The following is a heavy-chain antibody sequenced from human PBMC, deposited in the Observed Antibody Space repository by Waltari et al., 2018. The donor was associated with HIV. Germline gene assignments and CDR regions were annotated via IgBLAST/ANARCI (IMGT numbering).Heavy chain of an antibody. J-gene: IGHJ5*02. V-gene: IGHV4-39*02. CDR2: MSYSGST. CDR3: ARSFAGYSNHVDP. Sequence: QLPLRESGPGLVKSPATLSLTCTASGGSKPSRSYYWGWTGQPPGKELEWIGSMSYSGSTYHNPSLRSRLTKSVDTSKNHSSLQLTSVTAADTTVYYCARSFAGYSNHVDPWGQATLLTVSS. D-gene: IGHD4-4*01. CDR1: GGSKPSRSYY.